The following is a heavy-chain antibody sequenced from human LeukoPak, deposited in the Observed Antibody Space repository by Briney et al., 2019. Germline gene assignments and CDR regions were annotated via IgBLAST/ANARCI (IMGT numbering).Heavy chain of an antibody. Sequence: SETLSLTCTVSGGSISSYYWSWIRPPAAKGLEWIGRIHTSGYTNYNPSLKSRVTVSADTSKNQFSLKLNSVTAADTAVYYCARVDYYLYYFDYWGQGTLVTVSS. D-gene: IGHD2-21*02. V-gene: IGHV4-4*07. CDR2: IHTSGYT. CDR1: GGSISSYY. CDR3: ARVDYYLYYFDY. J-gene: IGHJ4*02.